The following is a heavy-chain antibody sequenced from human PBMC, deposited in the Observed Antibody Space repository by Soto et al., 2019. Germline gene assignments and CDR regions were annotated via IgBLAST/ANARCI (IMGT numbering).Heavy chain of an antibody. V-gene: IGHV4-59*08. D-gene: IGHD6-13*01. CDR1: GGSISSYY. Sequence: SETLSLTCTVSGGSISSYYWSWIRQPPGKGLEWIGYIYYSGSTNYNPSLKSRVTISVDTSKNQFSLKLSSVTADDTAVYYCGILWYSGSWYYFDYGARGTLDPVSS. CDR2: IYYSGST. J-gene: IGHJ4*02. CDR3: GILWYSGSWYYFDY.